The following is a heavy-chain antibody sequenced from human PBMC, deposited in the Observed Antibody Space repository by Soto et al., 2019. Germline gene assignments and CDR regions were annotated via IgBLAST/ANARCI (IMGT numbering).Heavy chain of an antibody. CDR1: GFSLSTSGVG. CDR2: IYWDDDK. J-gene: IGHJ6*03. V-gene: IGHV2-5*02. CDR3: AHSITGYYYYYMDV. D-gene: IGHD3-3*01. Sequence: QITLKESGPTLVKPTQTLTLTCSFSGFSLSTSGVGVVWIRQPPGKALEWLALIYWDDDKGYSPSLKSRLTITKDTSINQVVLTMTNMDPVDTATYYCAHSITGYYYYYMDVWGTGTTVTVSS.